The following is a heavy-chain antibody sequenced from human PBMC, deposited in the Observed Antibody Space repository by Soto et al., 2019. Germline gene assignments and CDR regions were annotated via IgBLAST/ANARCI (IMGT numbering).Heavy chain of an antibody. V-gene: IGHV3-23*01. Sequence: GGSLRLCCAASGFTFSSYAMSWVRQAPGKGLEWASAISGSGGSTYYADSVKGRFTISRDNSKNTLYLQMNSLRAEDTAVYYCANVDYGDSDWFDPWGQGTLVTVSS. D-gene: IGHD4-17*01. CDR1: GFTFSSYA. J-gene: IGHJ5*02. CDR2: ISGSGGST. CDR3: ANVDYGDSDWFDP.